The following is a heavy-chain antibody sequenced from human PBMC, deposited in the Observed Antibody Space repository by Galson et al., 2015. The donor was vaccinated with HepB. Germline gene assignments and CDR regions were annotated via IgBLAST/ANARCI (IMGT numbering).Heavy chain of an antibody. D-gene: IGHD6-13*01. J-gene: IGHJ4*02. Sequence: SLRLSCAASGFTLNDGWMNWVRQAPGKGLEWVGHIRTIAEGGPTKYAAPVEGRFAISRDDLKNMPYLQMNSLKTEDTAIYYCTADLANIEAAGGFDRWGQGALVTVSS. CDR2: IRTIAEGGPT. CDR3: TADLANIEAAGGFDR. CDR1: GFTLNDGW. V-gene: IGHV3-15*01.